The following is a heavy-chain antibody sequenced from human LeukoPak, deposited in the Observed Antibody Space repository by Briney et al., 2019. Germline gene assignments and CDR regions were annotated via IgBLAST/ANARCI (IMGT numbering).Heavy chain of an antibody. CDR1: GFTFDDYA. CDR2: ISWNSGSI. D-gene: IGHD3-22*01. J-gene: IGHJ4*02. Sequence: PGGSLRLSCVASGFTFDDYAMHWVRPAPGRGLEWVSGISWNSGSIGYAHSVRGGLTISRDNAKNSLYLQMNSLRAEDTALYYCAKDIRRINYYDSRGPFDYWGQGTLVTVSS. CDR3: AKDIRRINYYDSRGPFDY. V-gene: IGHV3-9*01.